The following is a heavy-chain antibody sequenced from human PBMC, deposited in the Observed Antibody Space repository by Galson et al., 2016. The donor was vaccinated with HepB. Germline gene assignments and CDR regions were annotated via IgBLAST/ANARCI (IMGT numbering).Heavy chain of an antibody. J-gene: IGHJ4*02. CDR3: ARFSDFDY. D-gene: IGHD3-3*02. CDR2: INPNSGAT. Sequence: SVKVSCKASGYTFSAHYVHWVRQAPGQGLEWVGWINPNSGATNYAQKFQGRVTITRDTSISTAYMELSRPRSDDTAVYYCARFSDFDYWGQGTLVTGSS. CDR1: GYTFSAHY. V-gene: IGHV1-2*02.